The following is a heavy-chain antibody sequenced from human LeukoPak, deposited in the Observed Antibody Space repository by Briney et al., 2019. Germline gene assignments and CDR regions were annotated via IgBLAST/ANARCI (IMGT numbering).Heavy chain of an antibody. CDR3: ARESELLSGLDY. D-gene: IGHD1-26*01. V-gene: IGHV3-7*03. J-gene: IGHJ4*02. CDR2: INHNGNVN. CDR1: GFTFSSYW. Sequence: GSLRLSCAASGFTFSSYWMNWARQAPGKGLEWVASINHNGNVNYYVDSVKGRFTISRDNAKNSLYLQMSNLRAEDTAVYYCARESELLSGLDYWGQGTLVTVSS.